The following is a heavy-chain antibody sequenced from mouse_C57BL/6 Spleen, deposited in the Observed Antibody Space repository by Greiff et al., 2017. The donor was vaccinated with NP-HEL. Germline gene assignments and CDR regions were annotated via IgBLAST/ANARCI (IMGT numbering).Heavy chain of an antibody. D-gene: IGHD1-1*01. V-gene: IGHV5-4*01. J-gene: IGHJ3*01. CDR1: GFTFSSYA. CDR2: ISDGGSYT. CDR3: ARDPLMYYYGSSSPAWFAY. Sequence: DVKLVESGGGLVKPGGSLKLSCAASGFTFSSYAMSWVRQTPEKRLEWVATISDGGSYTYYPDNVKGRFTISRDNAKNNLYLQMSHLKSEDTAMYYCARDPLMYYYGSSSPAWFAYWGQGTLVTVSA.